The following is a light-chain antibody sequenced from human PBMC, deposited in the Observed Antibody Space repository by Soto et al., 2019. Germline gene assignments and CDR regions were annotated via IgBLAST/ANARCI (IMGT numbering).Light chain of an antibody. CDR3: QHYDTYSLV. Sequence: ENVLTQSPGTLSLSPGERVALSCRASQIVSSNFLAWYQHKPGQAPRLLIYGASNRATAIPDRFSGSGSGTDFTLTISSLQTDDFATYYCQHYDTYSLVFGGGTKVEIK. CDR1: QIVSSNF. V-gene: IGKV3-20*01. J-gene: IGKJ4*01. CDR2: GAS.